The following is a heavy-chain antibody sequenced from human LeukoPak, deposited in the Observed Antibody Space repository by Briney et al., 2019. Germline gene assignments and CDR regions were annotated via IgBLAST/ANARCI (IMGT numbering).Heavy chain of an antibody. D-gene: IGHD5-24*01. Sequence: GGSLRLSCAASVFDFSTYWMDWVRQVPGKGLVWVSRINTDGSRTSYADSVKGRFTISRDNARNTLSLQMNSLRAEDTAVYYCARAGYRDAYNWWGQGTLVTVSS. CDR3: ARAGYRDAYNW. CDR2: INTDGSRT. V-gene: IGHV3-74*01. CDR1: VFDFSTYW. J-gene: IGHJ4*02.